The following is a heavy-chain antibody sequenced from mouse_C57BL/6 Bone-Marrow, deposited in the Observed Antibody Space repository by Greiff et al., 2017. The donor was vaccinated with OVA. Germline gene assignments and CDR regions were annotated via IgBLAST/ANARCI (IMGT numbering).Heavy chain of an antibody. D-gene: IGHD1-1*01. CDR1: GFTFSDYY. CDR2: INYDGSST. V-gene: IGHV5-16*01. Sequence: EVKVVESEGGLVQPGSSMKLSCTASGFTFSDYYMAWVRQVPEKGLEWVANINYDGSSTYYLDSLKSRFIISRDNAKNILYLQMSSLKSEDTATYYCARVYYYGSSGDFDYWGQGTTLTVSS. J-gene: IGHJ2*01. CDR3: ARVYYYGSSGDFDY.